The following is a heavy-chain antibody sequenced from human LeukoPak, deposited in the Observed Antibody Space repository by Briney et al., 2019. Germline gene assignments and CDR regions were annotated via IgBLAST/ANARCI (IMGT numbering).Heavy chain of an antibody. Sequence: GGSVRPSCAASGFTFSSYAMSWVRQAPGKGLEWVSTINNSGGSTYYADSVKGRFTISRDNSKNTLYLQMNSLRAEDTAVYYCAKGRSRGVIADGDYWGQGTLVTVSS. CDR1: GFTFSSYA. CDR2: INNSGGST. V-gene: IGHV3-23*01. J-gene: IGHJ4*02. CDR3: AKGRSRGVIADGDY. D-gene: IGHD3-16*02.